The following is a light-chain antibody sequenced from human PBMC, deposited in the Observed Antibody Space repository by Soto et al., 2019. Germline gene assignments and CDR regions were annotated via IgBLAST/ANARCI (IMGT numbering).Light chain of an antibody. CDR1: QGISNY. CDR2: VAS. Sequence: QSACVEDRGTITCRASQGISNYLAWYQQKPGQVPKLLIYVASTLQSGVPSRFSGRGSGTDFSLSISSLQPEDVATYYCQNYNNAPITFGQGTRLEI. V-gene: IGKV1-27*01. J-gene: IGKJ5*01. CDR3: QNYNNAPIT.